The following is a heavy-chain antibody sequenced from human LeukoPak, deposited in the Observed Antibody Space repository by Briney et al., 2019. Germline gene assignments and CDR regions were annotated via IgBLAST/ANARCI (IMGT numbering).Heavy chain of an antibody. V-gene: IGHV3-21*04. D-gene: IGHD3-22*01. Sequence: GGSLRLSCAASGFTFSSYSMNWVRQAPGKGLEWVSSISSSSSYIYYADSVKGRFTISRDNAKNSLYLQMNSLRAEDTAVYYCARRVSYYYDSSGYYPYYFDYWGQGTLVTVSS. J-gene: IGHJ4*02. CDR3: ARRVSYYYDSSGYYPYYFDY. CDR2: ISSSSSYI. CDR1: GFTFSSYS.